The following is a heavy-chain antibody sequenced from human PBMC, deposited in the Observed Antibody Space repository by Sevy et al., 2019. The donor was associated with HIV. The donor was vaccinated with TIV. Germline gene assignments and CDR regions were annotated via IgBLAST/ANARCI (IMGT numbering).Heavy chain of an antibody. D-gene: IGHD5-18*01. CDR3: VRGGLGGFSYSLDC. V-gene: IGHV3-7*04. Sequence: GGSLRLSCAASGFTFSSYWMSWVRQAPGKGLEWVATMKQDGSEKYYVDSVKGRFTISRDNAKHSLYLQMNSVRAEDTAVYYCVRGGLGGFSYSLDCWGQGTLVTVSS. CDR2: MKQDGSEK. J-gene: IGHJ4*02. CDR1: GFTFSSYW.